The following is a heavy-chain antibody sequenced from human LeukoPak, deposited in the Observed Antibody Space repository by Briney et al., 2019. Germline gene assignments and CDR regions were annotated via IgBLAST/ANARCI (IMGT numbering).Heavy chain of an antibody. J-gene: IGHJ6*03. V-gene: IGHV3-11*01. CDR2: ISSSGSTI. CDR1: GFTFSDYY. Sequence: GGSLRLSCAASGFTFSDYYMSWIRQAPGKGLEWVSYISSSGSTIYYADSVKGRFTISRDNAKNSLYLQMNSLRAEDTAVYYCAKDGGEYYDILTGYYPRLYYMDVWGKGTTVTISS. D-gene: IGHD3-9*01. CDR3: AKDGGEYYDILTGYYPRLYYMDV.